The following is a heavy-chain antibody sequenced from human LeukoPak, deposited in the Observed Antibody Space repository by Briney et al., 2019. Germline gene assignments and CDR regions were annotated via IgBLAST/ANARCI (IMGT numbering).Heavy chain of an antibody. CDR3: ARDQNY. J-gene: IGHJ4*02. Sequence: GGSLRLSCGASGFXVSSNYMSWVRQAPGKGLEWVSVTDPSGTTYLADSVKGRFTISSDNSKNTMYLQMNSLRAEDTALYYCARDQNYWGQGTLVTVSS. V-gene: IGHV3-66*01. CDR1: GFXVSSNY. CDR2: TDPSGTT.